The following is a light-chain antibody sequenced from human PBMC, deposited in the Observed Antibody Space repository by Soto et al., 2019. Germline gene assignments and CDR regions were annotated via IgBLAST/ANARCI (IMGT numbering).Light chain of an antibody. CDR3: QQSYSTPLT. CDR1: QSISSY. V-gene: IGKV1-39*01. CDR2: AAS. Sequence: DFQMTQSPSSLSASVGDRVTITCRASQSISSYLNWYQQNPGKAPKLLIYAASSLQSGVPSRFSGSGSGTDFTRTISSLQPEEFATYYCQQSYSTPLTFGGGTKVEIK. J-gene: IGKJ4*01.